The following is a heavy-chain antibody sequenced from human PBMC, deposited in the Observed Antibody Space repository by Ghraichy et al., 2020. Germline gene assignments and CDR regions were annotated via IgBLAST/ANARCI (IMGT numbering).Heavy chain of an antibody. D-gene: IGHD3-10*01. CDR1: EFIFNNYA. J-gene: IGHJ6*03. Sequence: GGSLRLSCAASEFIFNNYAMHWVRQAPGKGLEWVAVISYDGGDEYYADSVKGRFTISRDNSKNTLDLQMDSLRPEDTAVYYCARGGLGVYYYYMDVWGKGTTVTVSS. CDR3: ARGGLGVYYYYMDV. V-gene: IGHV3-30-3*01. CDR2: ISYDGGDE.